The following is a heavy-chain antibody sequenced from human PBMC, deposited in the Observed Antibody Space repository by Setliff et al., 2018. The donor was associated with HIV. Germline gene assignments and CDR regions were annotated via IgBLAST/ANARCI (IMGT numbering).Heavy chain of an antibody. CDR2: IFYSGST. CDR3: ARILGSHYYYGMDV. V-gene: IGHV4-30-4*08. D-gene: IGHD6-19*01. J-gene: IGHJ6*02. CDR1: GGSFSSGDYS. Sequence: PSETLSLTCTVSGGSFSSGDYSWTWIRQPPGKGLEWIGFIFYSGSTHQNPSLKSRVTISVDSSKNHSSLILSSVAAADTAVYFCARILGSHYYYGMDVWGPGTTVTV.